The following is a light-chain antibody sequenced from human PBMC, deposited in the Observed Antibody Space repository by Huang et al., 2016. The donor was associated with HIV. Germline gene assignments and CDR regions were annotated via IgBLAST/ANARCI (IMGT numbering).Light chain of an antibody. Sequence: IQLTQSPSPLSASVGDRVTSTCRASQGISNYLAWYQQKPGKAPKLLIYAASTLQSGVPSRFSGSGFGTDFTLTISSLQPEDFATYYCQHLNSPITFGQGTRLEIK. CDR1: QGISNY. V-gene: IGKV1-9*01. CDR2: AAS. CDR3: QHLNSPIT. J-gene: IGKJ5*01.